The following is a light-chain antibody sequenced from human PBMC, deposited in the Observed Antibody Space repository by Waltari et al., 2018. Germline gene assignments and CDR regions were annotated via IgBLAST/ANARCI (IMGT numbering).Light chain of an antibody. V-gene: IGLV7-46*01. J-gene: IGLJ2*01. CDR1: PGAVTSGHH. CDR2: DTN. CDR3: LLSYSGARHVV. Sequence: QAVVTQEPSLTVSPGGTVTPTCASSPGAVTSGHHPYWFQQKPDQAPRTLVYDTNNKGSWTPARFSGSLLGGKAALTLSGAQPEDEAEYYCLLSYSGARHVVFGGGTKLTVL.